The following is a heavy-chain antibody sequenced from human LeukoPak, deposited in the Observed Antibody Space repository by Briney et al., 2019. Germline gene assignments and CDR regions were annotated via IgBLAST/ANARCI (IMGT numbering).Heavy chain of an antibody. CDR2: IYYSGST. CDR1: GGSISSSSYY. D-gene: IGHD2-8*01. J-gene: IGHJ4*02. Sequence: PSQTLSLTCTVSGGSISSSSYYWGWIRQPPGKGLEWIGSIYYSGSTYYNPSLKSRVTISVDTSKNQFSLKLSSVTAADTAVYYCARSTNSEDYWGQGTLVTVSS. V-gene: IGHV4-39*01. CDR3: ARSTNSEDY.